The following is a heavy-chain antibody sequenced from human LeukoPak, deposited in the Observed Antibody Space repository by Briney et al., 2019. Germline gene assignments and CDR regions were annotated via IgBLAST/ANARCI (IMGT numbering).Heavy chain of an antibody. CDR2: INHSGST. V-gene: IGHV4-39*01. CDR3: ARQYSSSWYH. J-gene: IGHJ5*02. Sequence: SETLSLTCTVSGGSISSSSYYWGWIRQPPGKVLEWIGEINHSGSTNYNPSLKSRVTISVDTSKNQFSLKLSSVTAADTAVYYCARQYSSSWYHWGQGTLVTVSS. D-gene: IGHD6-13*01. CDR1: GGSISSSSYY.